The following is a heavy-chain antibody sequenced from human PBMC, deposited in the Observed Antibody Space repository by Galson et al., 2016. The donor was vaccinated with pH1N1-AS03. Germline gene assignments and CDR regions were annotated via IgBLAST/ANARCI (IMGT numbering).Heavy chain of an antibody. CDR3: ARNRLYSSQIGFDY. J-gene: IGHJ4*02. Sequence: SLRLSCAASGFIFSNHGMHWVRQAPGKGLEWVAVISSHGKIDYYADSVRGRFTVSRDNSNNTLYLQMDSLRAEDRAVYYCARNRLYSSQIGFDYWAQGTLVTVSS. V-gene: IGHV3-30*03. CDR2: ISSHGKID. CDR1: GFIFSNHG. D-gene: IGHD6-13*01.